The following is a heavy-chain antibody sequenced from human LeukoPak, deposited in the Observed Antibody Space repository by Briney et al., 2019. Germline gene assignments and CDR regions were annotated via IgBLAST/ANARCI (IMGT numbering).Heavy chain of an antibody. CDR1: GFTFSSYA. Sequence: GGSLRLSCAASGFTFSSYAMHWVRQAPGKGLEYVSAISSNGGSTYYANSVKGRFTISRDNSKNTLYLQMGSLRAEDMAVYYCARDEEYCSGGSCYHYYYMDVWGKGTTVTVSS. D-gene: IGHD2-15*01. V-gene: IGHV3-64*01. CDR2: ISSNGGST. CDR3: ARDEEYCSGGSCYHYYYMDV. J-gene: IGHJ6*03.